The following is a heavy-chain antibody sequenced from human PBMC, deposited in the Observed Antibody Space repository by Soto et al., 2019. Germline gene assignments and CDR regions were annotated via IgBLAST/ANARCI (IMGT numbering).Heavy chain of an antibody. CDR2: IYYSGST. Sequence: QVQLQESGPGLVKPSETLSLTCTVSGGSISSYYWSWIRQPPGKGLEWIGYIYYSGSTNYNPSLKSRVTISVDTSKNQFSLKLSSVTAADTAVYYCARHVVARRGLGAFDIWGQGTMVTVSS. CDR1: GGSISSYY. V-gene: IGHV4-59*08. CDR3: ARHVVARRGLGAFDI. D-gene: IGHD3-16*01. J-gene: IGHJ3*02.